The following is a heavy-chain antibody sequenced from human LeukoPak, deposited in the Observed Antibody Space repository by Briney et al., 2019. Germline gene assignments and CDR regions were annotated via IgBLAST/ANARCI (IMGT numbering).Heavy chain of an antibody. D-gene: IGHD1-26*01. CDR2: IWYDGSNK. Sequence: GGSLRLSCAASGFTFSSYGMHWVRQAPGKGLEWVAVIWYDGSNKYYADSVKGRFTISRDNSKNTLYLQMNSLRAEDTAVYYCARDRTVGASLPGAFDIWGQGTMVTVSS. CDR3: ARDRTVGASLPGAFDI. CDR1: GFTFSSYG. J-gene: IGHJ3*02. V-gene: IGHV3-33*01.